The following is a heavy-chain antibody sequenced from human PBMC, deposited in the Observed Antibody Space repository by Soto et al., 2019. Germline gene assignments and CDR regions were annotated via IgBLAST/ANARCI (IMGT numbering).Heavy chain of an antibody. V-gene: IGHV1-69*06. D-gene: IGHD6-19*01. Sequence: QVQLVQSGAEVKKPGSSVKVSCKASGGTFSSYAISWVRQAPGQGLEWMGGIIPIFGTANYAQTSQGRVTITADKPTSAAYMELSSLRSEDTAVYSCAREPAYSSGWSVFDSWGQGTLVTVSS. CDR2: IIPIFGTA. CDR1: GGTFSSYA. CDR3: AREPAYSSGWSVFDS. J-gene: IGHJ4*02.